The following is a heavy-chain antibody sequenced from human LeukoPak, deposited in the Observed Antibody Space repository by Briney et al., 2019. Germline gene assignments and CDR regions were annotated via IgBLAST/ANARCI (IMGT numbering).Heavy chain of an antibody. V-gene: IGHV1-69*13. CDR1: GGTFSSYA. CDR2: IIPIFGTA. J-gene: IGHJ5*02. D-gene: IGHD3-10*01. Sequence: ASVKVSCKASGGTFSSYAISWVRQAPGQGLEWMGGIIPIFGTANYAQKFQGRVTITADGSTSTAYMELSSLRSEDTAVYYCARIGSHGSSGRGGPWGQGTLVTVSS. CDR3: ARIGSHGSSGRGGP.